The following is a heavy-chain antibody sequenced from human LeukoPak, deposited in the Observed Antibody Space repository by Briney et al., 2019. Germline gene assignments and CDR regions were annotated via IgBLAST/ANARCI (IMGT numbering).Heavy chain of an antibody. J-gene: IGHJ4*02. V-gene: IGHV3-48*04. D-gene: IGHD6-19*01. CDR3: ARSSGWDYFDY. CDR2: ITSSSSTI. Sequence: GGSLRLSCAASGFTFSSYSMNWVRQAPGKGLEWVSYITSSSSTIYYADSVKGRFTIFRDNAKNSLYLQLNSLRAEDTAVYYCARSSGWDYFDYWGQGTLVTVSS. CDR1: GFTFSSYS.